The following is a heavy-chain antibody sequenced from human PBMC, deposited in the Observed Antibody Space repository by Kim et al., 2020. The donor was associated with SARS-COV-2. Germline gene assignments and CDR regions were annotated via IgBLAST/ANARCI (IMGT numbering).Heavy chain of an antibody. CDR3: ARESTGYRYYYGMDV. D-gene: IGHD1-1*01. J-gene: IGHJ6*02. Sequence: SVKGRFTISRDNAKNTLYLQMNSLRAEDTAVYYCARESTGYRYYYGMDVWGQGTTVTVSS. V-gene: IGHV3-74*01.